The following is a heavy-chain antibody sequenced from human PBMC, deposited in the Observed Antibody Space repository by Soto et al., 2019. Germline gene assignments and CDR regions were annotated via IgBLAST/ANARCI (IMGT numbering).Heavy chain of an antibody. CDR2: IYSSGSS. D-gene: IGHD5-12*01. V-gene: IGHV4-30-4*01. CDR1: GGSISTADYY. Sequence: QVQLQESGPGLVKPSQTLSLTCTVSGGSISTADYYWSWVRQPPGKGLEWIGYIYSSGSSFFNPSLKSRVTMAKDTSENQFALRLTSVTAADTAVYYCARAIVVTVGGMDVWGRGTTVTFSS. CDR3: ARAIVVTVGGMDV. J-gene: IGHJ6*02.